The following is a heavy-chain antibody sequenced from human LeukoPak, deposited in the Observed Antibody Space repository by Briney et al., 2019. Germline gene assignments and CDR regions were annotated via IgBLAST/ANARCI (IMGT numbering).Heavy chain of an antibody. Sequence: ASVKVSCKASGYTFTSYGISWVRQAPGQGLEWMGWISAYNGNTNYAQKLQGSVTMTTDTSTSTAYMELRSLRSDDTAVYYCARGSRWLYHYYYMDVWGKGTTVTVSS. J-gene: IGHJ6*03. V-gene: IGHV1-18*01. D-gene: IGHD3-22*01. CDR2: ISAYNGNT. CDR1: GYTFTSYG. CDR3: ARGSRWLYHYYYMDV.